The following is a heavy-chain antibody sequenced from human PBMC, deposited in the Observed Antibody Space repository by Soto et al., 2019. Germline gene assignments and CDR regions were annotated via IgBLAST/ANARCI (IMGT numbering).Heavy chain of an antibody. Sequence: GGSLRLSCAASGFTFSSYGMHWVRQAPGKGLEWVAVIWYDGSNKYYADSVKGRFTISRDNSKNTLYLQMNSLRAEDTAVYYCARVPWGGYYYYGMDVWGQGTTVTVSS. V-gene: IGHV3-33*01. D-gene: IGHD3-16*01. CDR2: IWYDGSNK. CDR3: ARVPWGGYYYYGMDV. J-gene: IGHJ6*02. CDR1: GFTFSSYG.